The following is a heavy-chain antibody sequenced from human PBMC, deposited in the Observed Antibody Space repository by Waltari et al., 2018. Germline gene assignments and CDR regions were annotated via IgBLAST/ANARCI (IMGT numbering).Heavy chain of an antibody. CDR2: VYAAGTT. Sequence: TCLEWVSIVYAAGTTIYADSVEGRFTISKDNSKSMVYLQLNSLRAEDTAVYFCARSRGWNLGVGAFDIWGQGTLVTVSS. V-gene: IGHV3-53*01. D-gene: IGHD1-1*01. CDR3: ARSRGWNLGVGAFDI. J-gene: IGHJ3*02.